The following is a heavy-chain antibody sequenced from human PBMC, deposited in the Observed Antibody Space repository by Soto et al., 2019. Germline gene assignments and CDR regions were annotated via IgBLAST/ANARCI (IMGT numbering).Heavy chain of an antibody. V-gene: IGHV4-30-2*01. CDR1: GGSISSGGYS. CDR2: IYHSGST. J-gene: IGHJ6*02. CDR3: ARGPRVYYYYGMDV. Sequence: KPSETLALTCAVSGGSISSGGYSWSWIRQPPGKGLEWIGYIYHSGSTYYNPSLKSRVTISVDRSKNQFSLKLSSVTAADTAVYYCARGPRVYYYYGMDVWGQGTTVTVSS.